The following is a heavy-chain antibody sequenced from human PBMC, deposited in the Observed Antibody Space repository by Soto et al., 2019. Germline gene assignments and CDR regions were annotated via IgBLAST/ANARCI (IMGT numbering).Heavy chain of an antibody. J-gene: IGHJ6*02. Sequence: ASVKVSCKASGYTFTGYYMHWVRQAPGQVLEWMGWINPNSGGTNYAQKFQGWVTMTRDTSISTAYMELSRLRSDDTAVYYCARGGAAPSGYYYYGMDVWGQGTTVTVSS. V-gene: IGHV1-2*04. CDR2: INPNSGGT. CDR3: ARGGAAPSGYYYYGMDV. D-gene: IGHD1-26*01. CDR1: GYTFTGYY.